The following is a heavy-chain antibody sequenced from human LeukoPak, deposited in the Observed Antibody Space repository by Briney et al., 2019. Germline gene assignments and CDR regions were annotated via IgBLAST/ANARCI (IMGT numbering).Heavy chain of an antibody. D-gene: IGHD1-1*01. CDR3: ARDRLQLQS. Sequence: SETLSLTCTVSGGSISNYYWNWIRQPPGKGLEWIGYIYYTGNTNYNPSLKSRVTISVDTSKNQFSLKLSSVTAADTAVYYCARDRLQLQSWGQGTLVTVSS. J-gene: IGHJ5*02. V-gene: IGHV4-59*01. CDR1: GGSISNYY. CDR2: IYYTGNT.